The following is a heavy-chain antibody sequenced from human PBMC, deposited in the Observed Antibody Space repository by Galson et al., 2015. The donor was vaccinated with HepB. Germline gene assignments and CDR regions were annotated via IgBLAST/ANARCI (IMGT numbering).Heavy chain of an antibody. D-gene: IGHD5-24*01. CDR2: IYHSGDA. CDR1: GASIRTLDW. Sequence: LSLTCAVSGASIRTLDWWSWVRQSPGKRLEWIGQIYHSGDANYNPSFKSRVTMSVDTSKNQFSLKLSSVPAADTAIDYCARDWIRDGASYYFDYWGQGTLVTVSS. V-gene: IGHV4-4*02. J-gene: IGHJ4*02. CDR3: ARDWIRDGASYYFDY.